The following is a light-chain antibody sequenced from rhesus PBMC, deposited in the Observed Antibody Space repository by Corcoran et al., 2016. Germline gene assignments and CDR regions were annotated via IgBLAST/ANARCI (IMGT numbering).Light chain of an antibody. Sequence: QAAPTQSPSVSGSVGQAVIVSCTGTSSDIGNYNGVSWFQHHPGKAPKLMIYDVTKRPSGVSDRFSGSKSGNTASLTISGLQTEDEADYNGSSYAGAGVFVFGSGTKLTVL. J-gene: IGLJ6*01. CDR2: DVT. CDR3: SSYAGAGVFV. V-gene: IGLV2-19*02. CDR1: SSDIGNYNG.